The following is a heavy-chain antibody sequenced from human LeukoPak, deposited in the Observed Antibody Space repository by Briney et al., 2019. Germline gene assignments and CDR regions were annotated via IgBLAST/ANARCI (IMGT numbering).Heavy chain of an antibody. V-gene: IGHV1-24*01. J-gene: IGHJ4*02. CDR2: FDPEDAET. CDR3: VTGPTTEITIPTQSFFDF. CDR1: GDTLTELI. Sequence: ASVKVSCKLSGDTLTELIMHWVRQTPGKGLEWMGGFDPEDAETIYAEKFQGRVTMTEDTSTDTAYMELRSLRSEDTAVYCCVTGPTTEITIPTQSFFDFWGQGTLVTVSS. D-gene: IGHD1-20*01.